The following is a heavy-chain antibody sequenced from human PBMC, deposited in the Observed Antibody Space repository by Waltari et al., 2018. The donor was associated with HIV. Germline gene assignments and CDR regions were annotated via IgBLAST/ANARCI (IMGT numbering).Heavy chain of an antibody. Sequence: QVQLQQWGAGLLKPSETLSLTCAVYGGSFSGYSWSWIRQHPGKGLEWIGEINHSGSTNYNPSLKSRVTISVDTSKNQFSLKLSSVTAADTAVYYCARGLFRNFGVVPWGQGTLVTVSS. V-gene: IGHV4-34*01. J-gene: IGHJ5*02. D-gene: IGHD3-3*02. CDR2: INHSGST. CDR3: ARGLFRNFGVVP. CDR1: GGSFSGYS.